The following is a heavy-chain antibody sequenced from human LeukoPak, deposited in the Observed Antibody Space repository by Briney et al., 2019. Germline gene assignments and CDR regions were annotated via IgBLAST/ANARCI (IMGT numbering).Heavy chain of an antibody. CDR3: ARAEVVGAHLRSGYFQH. CDR1: GGSFSGYY. CDR2: INHSGST. Sequence: PSETLSLTCAVYGGSFSGYYWSWIRQPPGKGLEWIGEINHSGSTNYNPSLKSRVTISVDKSKNQFSLNVSSVTAADTAVYYCARAEVVGAHLRSGYFQHWGQGTLVTVSS. D-gene: IGHD1-26*01. V-gene: IGHV4-34*01. J-gene: IGHJ1*01.